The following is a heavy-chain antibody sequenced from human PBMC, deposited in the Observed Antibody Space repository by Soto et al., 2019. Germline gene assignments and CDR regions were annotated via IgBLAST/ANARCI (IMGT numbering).Heavy chain of an antibody. D-gene: IGHD3-22*01. V-gene: IGHV1-69*01. CDR3: ARSRVTYYYDRSAFDI. J-gene: IGHJ3*02. CDR2: IIPIFGTA. CDR1: GGTFSSYA. Sequence: VQLVQSGAEGKKRGSSVKVSCKASGGTFSSYAISWVRQAPGQGLEWMGGIIPIFGTANYAQKFQGRVTITADESTSTAYMELSSLRSEYTAVYYCARSRVTYYYDRSAFDIWGQGTMVTVSS.